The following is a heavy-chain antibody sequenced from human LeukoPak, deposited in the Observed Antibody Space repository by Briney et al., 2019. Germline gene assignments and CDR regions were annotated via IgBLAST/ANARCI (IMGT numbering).Heavy chain of an antibody. J-gene: IGHJ4*02. CDR2: ISGSSGST. Sequence: GGSLRLSCAASGFTFSSYAMSWVRQAPGKGLEWVSVISGSSGSTYYADSVKGRFTISRDNSRNTLYLQMNSLRAENTAVYYCAKGGGGSSSWYDYWGQGTLVTVSS. CDR3: AKGGGGSSSWYDY. V-gene: IGHV3-23*01. CDR1: GFTFSSYA. D-gene: IGHD6-13*01.